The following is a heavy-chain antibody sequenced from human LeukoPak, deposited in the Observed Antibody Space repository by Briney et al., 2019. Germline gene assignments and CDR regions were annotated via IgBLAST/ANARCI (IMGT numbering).Heavy chain of an antibody. CDR3: ASVAWGYWNSQGFDY. CDR2: INPNSGGT. CDR1: VYTFTGYY. Sequence: ASVKVSCKASVYTFTGYYMHWVRQAPVQGLEWMGWINPNSGGTNYAQKFQGRVTMTRDTSISTAYMKLSRLRSDDTAVYYCASVAWGYWNSQGFDYWGQGTLVTVSS. J-gene: IGHJ4*02. D-gene: IGHD1-7*01. V-gene: IGHV1-2*02.